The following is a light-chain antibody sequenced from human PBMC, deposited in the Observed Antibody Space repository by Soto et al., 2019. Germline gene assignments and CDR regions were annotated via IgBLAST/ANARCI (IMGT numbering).Light chain of an antibody. J-gene: IGKJ2*01. V-gene: IGKV1-39*01. CDR3: QHSYNTPRT. CDR1: QSISSY. CDR2: GAS. Sequence: DIQMTQSPSSLSASVGDRVTITCRASQSISSYLNWYQQKPGKAPKLLIYGASNLQSGVPSRFSGSGSGTDFTLTISSLQPEDFATYYCQHSYNTPRTFGQGTKLEIK.